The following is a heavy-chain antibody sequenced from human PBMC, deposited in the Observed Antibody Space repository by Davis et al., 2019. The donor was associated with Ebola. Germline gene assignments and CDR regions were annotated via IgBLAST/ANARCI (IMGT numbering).Heavy chain of an antibody. D-gene: IGHD4-17*01. J-gene: IGHJ4*02. CDR2: INHSGST. CDR3: AGLDTVTTSFDY. Sequence: SQTLSLTCAVYGGSFSGYYWSWIRQPPGKGLEWIGEINHSGSTNYNPSLKSRVTISVGTSKNQFSLKLSSVTAADTAVYYCAGLDTVTTSFDYWGQGTLVTVSS. V-gene: IGHV4-34*01. CDR1: GGSFSGYY.